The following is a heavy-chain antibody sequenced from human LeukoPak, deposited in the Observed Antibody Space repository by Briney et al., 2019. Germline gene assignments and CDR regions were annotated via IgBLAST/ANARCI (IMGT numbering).Heavy chain of an antibody. CDR2: IYHSGST. J-gene: IGHJ4*02. CDR3: ARLHCGGDCYSPIWDY. CDR1: GGSISSSNW. D-gene: IGHD2-21*02. Sequence: SGTLSLTCAVSGGSISSSNWWSWVRQPPGKGLEWIGEIYHSGSTNYNPSLKSRVTISVGKSKNQFSLKLSSVTAADTAVYYCARLHCGGDCYSPIWDYWGQGTLVTVSS. V-gene: IGHV4-4*02.